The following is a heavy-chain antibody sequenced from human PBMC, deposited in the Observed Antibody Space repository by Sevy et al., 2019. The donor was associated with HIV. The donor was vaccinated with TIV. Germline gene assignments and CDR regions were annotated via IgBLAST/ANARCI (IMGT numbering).Heavy chain of an antibody. CDR1: GYTFISYY. CDR3: ASSMAQHLFDAFNI. J-gene: IGHJ3*02. V-gene: IGHV1-46*01. Sequence: ASVKVSCKASGYTFISYYMHWVRQAPGQGLEWMGVINPNGPSTSYAQKFQGRVTMTRDTSTSTVYMELSSLRSEDTAVYYCASSMAQHLFDAFNIRGQGTMVTVSS. D-gene: IGHD3-10*01. CDR2: INPNGPST.